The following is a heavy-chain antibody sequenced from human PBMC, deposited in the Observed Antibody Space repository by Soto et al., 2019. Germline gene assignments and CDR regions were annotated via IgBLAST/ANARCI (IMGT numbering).Heavy chain of an antibody. V-gene: IGHV3-23*01. CDR2: ISPGTSDI. Sequence: PGRGLEWVSNISPGTSDINYADSVKGRFTISRDNSKSTLYLQMNSLRAEDTAVYYCAKDQGSSWYEIDYWXXGTL. J-gene: IGHJ4*02. CDR3: AKDQGSSWYEIDY. D-gene: IGHD6-13*01.